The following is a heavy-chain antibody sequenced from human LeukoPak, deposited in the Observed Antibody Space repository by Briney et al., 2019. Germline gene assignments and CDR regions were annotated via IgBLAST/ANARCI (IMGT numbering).Heavy chain of an antibody. CDR3: AKVRGYSYGPFDY. J-gene: IGHJ4*02. Sequence: PGRSLRLSCAASGFTFDDYAMHWVRQAPGKGLEWVSGISWNSGDIGYADSVKGRFTISRDNAKNSLYLQMNSLRAEDTALYYCAKVRGYSYGPFDYWGQGTLVTVSS. CDR2: ISWNSGDI. CDR1: GFTFDDYA. V-gene: IGHV3-9*01. D-gene: IGHD5-18*01.